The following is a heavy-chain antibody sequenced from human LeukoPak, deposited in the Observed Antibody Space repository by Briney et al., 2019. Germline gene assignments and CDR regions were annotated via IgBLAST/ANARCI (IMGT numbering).Heavy chain of an antibody. V-gene: IGHV3-30*02. J-gene: IGHJ4*02. Sequence: GGSLRLSCAASGFTFSSYGMHWVRQAPGKGLEWVAFIRYDGSNKYYADSVKGRFTISRDNSKNTVFLQMNSLRVEDTAVYYCARAQTGDYWGQGTLVTVSS. CDR2: IRYDGSNK. CDR3: ARAQTGDY. D-gene: IGHD3-9*01. CDR1: GFTFSSYG.